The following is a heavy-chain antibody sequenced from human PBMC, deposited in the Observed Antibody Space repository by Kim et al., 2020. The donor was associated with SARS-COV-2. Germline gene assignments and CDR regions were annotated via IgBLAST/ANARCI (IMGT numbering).Heavy chain of an antibody. Sequence: GESLKISCKGSGYSFTSYWIGWVRQMPGKGLEWMGIIYPGDSDTRYSPSFQGQVTISADKSISTAYLQWSSLKASDTAMYYCARAYCGGDCYSSAPYYFDYWGQGNLVTVSS. J-gene: IGHJ4*02. CDR2: IYPGDSDT. D-gene: IGHD2-21*02. CDR3: ARAYCGGDCYSSAPYYFDY. V-gene: IGHV5-51*01. CDR1: GYSFTSYW.